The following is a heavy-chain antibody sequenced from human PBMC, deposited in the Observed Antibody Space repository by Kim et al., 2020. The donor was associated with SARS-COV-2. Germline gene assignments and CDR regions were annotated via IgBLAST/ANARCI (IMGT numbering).Heavy chain of an antibody. CDR3: ARAPRPTNPYYDILTGYYYYFDY. CDR2: INPNSGGT. CDR1: GYTFTGYY. J-gene: IGHJ4*02. V-gene: IGHV1-2*04. D-gene: IGHD3-9*01. Sequence: ASVKVSCKASGYTFTGYYMHWVRQAPGQGLEWMGWINPNSGGTNYAQKFQGWVTMTRDTSISTAYMELSRLRSDDTAVYYCARAPRPTNPYYDILTGYYYYFDYWGQGTLVTVSS.